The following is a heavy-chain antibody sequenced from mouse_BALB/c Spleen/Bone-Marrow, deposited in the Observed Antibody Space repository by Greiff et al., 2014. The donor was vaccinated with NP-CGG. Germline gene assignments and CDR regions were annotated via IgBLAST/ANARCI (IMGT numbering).Heavy chain of an antibody. D-gene: IGHD2-10*01. CDR3: AIKPYYSWFAY. CDR2: ISYSGST. J-gene: IGHJ3*01. CDR1: GYSITSDYA. V-gene: IGHV3-2*02. Sequence: EVKLQESGPGLVKPSQSLPLTCTVTGYSITSDYAWNWIRQFPGNKLEWMGYISYSGSTGYNPSLKSRISITRDTSKNQFFLQLNSVTTEDTATYYCAIKPYYSWFAYWGQGTLVTVSA.